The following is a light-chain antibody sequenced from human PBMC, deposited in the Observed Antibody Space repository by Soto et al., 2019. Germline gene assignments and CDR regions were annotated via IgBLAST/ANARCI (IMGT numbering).Light chain of an antibody. CDR3: QSYDSSLSVV. Sequence: QSVLTQPPSVSGAPGQRVTISCTGSNSNIGAGYDVHWYQHLPGTAPKLLIYGNINRPSGVPDRFSGSKSDTSASLAITGLQAEDEADYYCQSYDSSLSVVFGGGTKLTVL. J-gene: IGLJ2*01. CDR1: NSNIGAGYD. V-gene: IGLV1-40*01. CDR2: GNI.